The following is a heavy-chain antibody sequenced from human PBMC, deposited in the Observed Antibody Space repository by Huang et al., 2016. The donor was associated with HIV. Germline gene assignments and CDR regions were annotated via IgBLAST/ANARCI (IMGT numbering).Heavy chain of an antibody. D-gene: IGHD7-27*01. CDR3: ARLSSWGRLDY. CDR2: IYYRVST. Sequence: QVQLQESGPGLVKPSQTLSLTCTVSGGSISSGGYFWSWIRQPPGKGLEWIGYIYYRVSTYYNPSLKSRVIISVDTSKNQFSLKLSSVTAADTAVYSCARLSSWGRLDYWGQGTLVTVSS. V-gene: IGHV4-30-4*08. J-gene: IGHJ4*02. CDR1: GGSISSGGYF.